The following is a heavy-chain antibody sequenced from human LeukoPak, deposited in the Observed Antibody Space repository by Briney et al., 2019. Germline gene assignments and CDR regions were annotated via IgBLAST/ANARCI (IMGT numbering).Heavy chain of an antibody. CDR3: ARDRIRFLDPQYFDY. Sequence: GASVKVSCKASGGTFSSYAISWVRQAPGQGLEWMGGIIPIFGTANYAQKFQGRVTITADESTSTAYMELSSLRSEDTAVYYCARDRIRFLDPQYFDYWGQGTLVTVSS. D-gene: IGHD3-3*01. CDR1: GGTFSSYA. J-gene: IGHJ4*02. CDR2: IIPIFGTA. V-gene: IGHV1-69*13.